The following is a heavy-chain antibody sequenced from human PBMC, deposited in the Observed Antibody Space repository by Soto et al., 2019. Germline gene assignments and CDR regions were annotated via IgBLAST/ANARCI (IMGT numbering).Heavy chain of an antibody. CDR2: ISGSGGST. J-gene: IGHJ4*02. CDR3: AKDPVAVAGNFMRLYYFDY. V-gene: IGHV3-23*01. CDR1: GFTFSSYA. Sequence: GGSLRLSCAASGFTFSSYAMSWVRQAPGKGLEWVSAISGSGGSTYYADSVKGRFTISRDNSKNTLYLQMNSLRAEDTAVYYCAKDPVAVAGNFMRLYYFDYWGQGTLVTVSS. D-gene: IGHD6-19*01.